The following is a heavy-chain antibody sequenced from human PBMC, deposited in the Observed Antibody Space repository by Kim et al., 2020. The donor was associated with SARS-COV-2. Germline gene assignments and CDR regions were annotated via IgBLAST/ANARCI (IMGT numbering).Heavy chain of an antibody. D-gene: IGHD5-18*01. V-gene: IGHV3-30*02. Sequence: DSVKGRFTIARDNSKKTLYLQMNSLRAEDTSVYYCAKGLGGYSYGYYFDYWGQGILVTVSS. CDR3: AKGLGGYSYGYYFDY. J-gene: IGHJ4*02.